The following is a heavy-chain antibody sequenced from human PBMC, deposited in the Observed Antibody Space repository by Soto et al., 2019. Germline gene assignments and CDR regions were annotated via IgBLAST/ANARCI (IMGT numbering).Heavy chain of an antibody. CDR1: GFTFSSYA. D-gene: IGHD1-1*01. J-gene: IGHJ6*03. CDR3: AKGWNYYYYYYMDV. Sequence: EVQLLEAGGGLVQPGGSLRLACAASGFTFSSYAMSWVRQAPGTGLEWVSGISGSGGSTYYADSVKGRFTISRDNSKNTLYLQMNSLRADDTAVYYCAKGWNYYYYYYMDVWGKGTTVTDSS. V-gene: IGHV3-23*01. CDR2: ISGSGGST.